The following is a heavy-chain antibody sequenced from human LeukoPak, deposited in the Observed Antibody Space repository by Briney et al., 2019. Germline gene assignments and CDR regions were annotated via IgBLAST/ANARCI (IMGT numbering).Heavy chain of an antibody. Sequence: PGGSLRLSCAVSGFSVSSNYMNWVRQAPGRGLEWVSVLYRDGSTYYADSVKGRFTISRDNSKNMLYLQMNSLRVEDTAVYYCARRDGHHGNPWGQGTLVTVSS. CDR2: LYRDGST. V-gene: IGHV3-53*01. CDR1: GFSVSSNY. J-gene: IGHJ5*02. D-gene: IGHD3/OR15-3a*01. CDR3: ARRDGHHGNP.